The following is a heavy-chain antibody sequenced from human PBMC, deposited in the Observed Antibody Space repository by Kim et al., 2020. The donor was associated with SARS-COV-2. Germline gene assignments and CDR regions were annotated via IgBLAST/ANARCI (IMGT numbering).Heavy chain of an antibody. J-gene: IGHJ4*02. V-gene: IGHV6-1*01. CDR1: GDSVSSNNAA. CDR2: TYYRSKWCN. Sequence: SQTLSLTCAISGDSVSSNNAAWNWIRQSPSRGLEWLGRTYYRSKWCNDYAVSVKSRITINPDTSKNQFSLQLNSVTPEDTAVYYCARHSSSNGWAYDYWGQGTLVTVSS. D-gene: IGHD6-19*01. CDR3: ARHSSSNGWAYDY.